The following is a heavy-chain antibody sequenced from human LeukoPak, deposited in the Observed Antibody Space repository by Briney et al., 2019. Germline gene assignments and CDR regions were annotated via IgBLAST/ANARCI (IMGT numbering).Heavy chain of an antibody. CDR3: ARWYSSGWAFDY. CDR1: GGTISSYY. J-gene: IGHJ4*02. CDR2: IHYSGST. D-gene: IGHD6-19*01. V-gene: IGHV4-59*08. Sequence: SGTLSLTCTVSGGTISSYYWNWIRQPPGKGLEWVGYIHYSGSTKYNPSLKSRVTISVDTSKNEFSLKLSSVTAADTAVYYCARWYSSGWAFDYWGQGTLVTVSS.